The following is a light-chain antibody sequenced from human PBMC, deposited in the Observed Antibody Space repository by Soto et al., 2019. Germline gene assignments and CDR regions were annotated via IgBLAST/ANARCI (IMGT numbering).Light chain of an antibody. V-gene: IGLV2-14*01. CDR1: SSDIGAYKY. CDR3: SSYTVSSTQFV. J-gene: IGLJ1*01. Sequence: QSALTQPASVSGSPGQSITISCTRISSDIGAYKYVSWYQQRPGKAPKVIIYDVNNRPSGVSNRFSASKSGNTASLTISGLQAEDEADYYCSSYTVSSTQFVFGTGTKVTVL. CDR2: DVN.